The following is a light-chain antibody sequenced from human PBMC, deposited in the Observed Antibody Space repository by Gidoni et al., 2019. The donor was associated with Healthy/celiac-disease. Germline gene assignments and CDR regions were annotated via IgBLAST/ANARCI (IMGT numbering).Light chain of an antibody. Sequence: DIQMTQSPSSLSASVGDRVTITCQSSQDISNYLNWYQQKPGKAPKLLIYDASNLEKGVPSRFSGSGSGTDFTFTISSLQPEDIATYYCQQYDNLLPTFGGGTKVEIK. V-gene: IGKV1-33*01. CDR3: QQYDNLLPT. CDR2: DAS. J-gene: IGKJ4*01. CDR1: QDISNY.